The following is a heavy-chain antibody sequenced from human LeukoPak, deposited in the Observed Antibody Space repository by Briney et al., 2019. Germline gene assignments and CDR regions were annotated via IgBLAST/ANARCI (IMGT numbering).Heavy chain of an antibody. CDR2: IYYSGDT. Sequence: TSETLSLTCTVSGGSISSYYWSWIRQPPGKGLECIGYIYYSGDTNYNASLKSRVTISVDMSKSQFSLKLSSVTAADTAVYYCARGFNWFDPWGQGTLVTVSS. CDR3: ARGFNWFDP. CDR1: GGSISSYY. J-gene: IGHJ5*02. V-gene: IGHV4-59*01.